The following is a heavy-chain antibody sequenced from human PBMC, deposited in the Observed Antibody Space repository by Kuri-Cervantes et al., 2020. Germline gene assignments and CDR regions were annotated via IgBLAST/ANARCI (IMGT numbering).Heavy chain of an antibody. D-gene: IGHD3-22*01. CDR1: GFTFSSYA. Sequence: SETLSLTCAASGFTFSSYAMHWVRQAPGKGLEWIGEINHSGSTNYNPSLKSRVTISVDTSKNQFSLKLSSVTAADTAVYYCARVTGGSGYYRPNRYFQHWGQGTLVTVSS. J-gene: IGHJ1*01. CDR2: INHSGST. CDR3: ARVTGGSGYYRPNRYFQH. V-gene: IGHV4-34*01.